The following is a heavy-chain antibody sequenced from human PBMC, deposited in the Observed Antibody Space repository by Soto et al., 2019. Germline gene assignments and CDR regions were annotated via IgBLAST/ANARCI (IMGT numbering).Heavy chain of an antibody. J-gene: IGHJ6*02. D-gene: IGHD2-21*01. Sequence: GASVKVSCKASGYTFTGYYVHWMREAPGQGLEWMGWINPETGGTSYAQKFQGRVTLSRDTSINTAYLELSSLRFDDAAVYFCARERFQVISDGMDVWGQGTTVTVSS. CDR2: INPETGGT. V-gene: IGHV1-2*02. CDR3: ARERFQVISDGMDV. CDR1: GYTFTGYY.